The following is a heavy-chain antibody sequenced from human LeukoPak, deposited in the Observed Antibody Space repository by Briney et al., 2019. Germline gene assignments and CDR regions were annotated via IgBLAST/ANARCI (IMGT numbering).Heavy chain of an antibody. CDR3: ARAVTNIDY. J-gene: IGHJ4*02. CDR2: IYHSGST. V-gene: IGHV4-38-2*01. D-gene: IGHD4-17*01. CDR1: GYSISSGYY. Sequence: PSETLSLTCAVSGYSISSGYYWGWIRQPPGKGLEWIGSIYHSGSTYYNPSPKSRVTISVDTSKNQFSLKLSSVTAADTAVYYCARAVTNIDYWGQGTLVTVSS.